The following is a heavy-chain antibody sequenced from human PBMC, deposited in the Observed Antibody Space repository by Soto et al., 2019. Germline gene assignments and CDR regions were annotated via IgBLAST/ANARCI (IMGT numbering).Heavy chain of an antibody. D-gene: IGHD3-22*01. CDR2: ISSSSSYI. CDR3: ARVVDYYDPYYYYGMDV. CDR1: GFTFSCYS. J-gene: IGHJ6*02. Sequence: GGSLRLSCAASGFTFSCYSMNWVRQAPEKGLEWVSSISSSSSYISYADSVKGRFTISRDNAKNPLYLQMNSLRAEDTAVYYCARVVDYYDPYYYYGMDVWGQGTTVTVSS. V-gene: IGHV3-21*01.